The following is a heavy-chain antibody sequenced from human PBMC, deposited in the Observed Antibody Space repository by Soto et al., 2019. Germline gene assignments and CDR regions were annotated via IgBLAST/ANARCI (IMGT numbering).Heavy chain of an antibody. CDR3: ARDSGYSYADL. J-gene: IGHJ2*01. D-gene: IGHD5-18*01. V-gene: IGHV4-30-4*01. Sequence: QVQLQESGPGLVKPSQTLSLTCTVSGGSISSGDYYWSWIRQPPGKGLEWIGYIYYSGSTYYNPSLKSXXTXSXXTSKSQFSLKLSSVTAADTAVYYCARDSGYSYADLWGRGTLVTVSS. CDR1: GGSISSGDYY. CDR2: IYYSGST.